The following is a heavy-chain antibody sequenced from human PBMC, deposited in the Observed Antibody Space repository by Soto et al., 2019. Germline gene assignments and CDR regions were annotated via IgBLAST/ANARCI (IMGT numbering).Heavy chain of an antibody. J-gene: IGHJ1*01. CDR3: ARDLGSGWPFQH. Sequence: ASVKVSCKASGYTFTSYAMHRVRQAPGQRLEWMGWINAGNGNTKYSQKFQGRVTITRDTSTSTAYMELRSLRSDDTAVYYCARDLGSGWPFQHWGQGTLVTVSS. CDR1: GYTFTSYA. CDR2: INAGNGNT. V-gene: IGHV1-3*01. D-gene: IGHD6-19*01.